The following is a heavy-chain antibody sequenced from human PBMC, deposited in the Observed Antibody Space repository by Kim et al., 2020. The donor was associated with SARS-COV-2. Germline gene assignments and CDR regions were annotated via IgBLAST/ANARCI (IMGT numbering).Heavy chain of an antibody. J-gene: IGHJ4*02. CDR1: GYTFTSYG. CDR2: INTNTGNP. V-gene: IGHV7-4-1*02. D-gene: IGHD3-3*01. Sequence: ASVKVSCKASGYTFTSYGISWVRQAPGQGLEWMGWINTNTGNPTYAQGFTGRFVFSLDTSVSTAYLQISSLKAEDTAVYYCARGQYDFWSGYYFVGYWGQGTLVTVSS. CDR3: ARGQYDFWSGYYFVGY.